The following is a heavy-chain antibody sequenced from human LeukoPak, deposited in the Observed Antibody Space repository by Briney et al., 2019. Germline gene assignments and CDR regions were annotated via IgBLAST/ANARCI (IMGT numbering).Heavy chain of an antibody. J-gene: IGHJ3*02. D-gene: IGHD3-22*01. CDR2: FDPEDGET. CDR3: ATVDHRGYYDSSGYPNAFDI. Sequence: ASVKVSCKVSGHTLTQLSMHWVRQAPGKGLEWMGGFDPEDGETIYAQKFQGRVTMTEDTSTDPAYMELSSLRSEDTAVYYCATVDHRGYYDSSGYPNAFDIWGQGTMGTVSS. V-gene: IGHV1-24*01. CDR1: GHTLTQLS.